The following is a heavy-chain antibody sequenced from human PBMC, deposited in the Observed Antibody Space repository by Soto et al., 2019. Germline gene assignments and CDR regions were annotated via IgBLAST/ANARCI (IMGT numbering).Heavy chain of an antibody. CDR2: FHGSGDT. CDR3: ARCTQALLTSFIPY. Sequence: TETLSLTCTVSGDSLSNFYWSWIRQPPGKGLEWIGYFHGSGDTGYSPSLENRVTIALGTSANQFSLKLSSVTAADTAIYYCARCTQALLTSFIPYWGQGLSVTGS. V-gene: IGHV4-59*01. D-gene: IGHD2-21*02. CDR1: GDSLSNFY. J-gene: IGHJ4*02.